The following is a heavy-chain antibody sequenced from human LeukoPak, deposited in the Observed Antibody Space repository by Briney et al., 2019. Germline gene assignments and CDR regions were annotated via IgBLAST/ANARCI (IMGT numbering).Heavy chain of an antibody. CDR3: ARYDVVEGYYFDY. D-gene: IGHD2-21*01. J-gene: IGHJ4*02. V-gene: IGHV4-59*01. Sequence: SETLSLTCSVSCVPLSSYHWLCLRQPPGKGLEWSGNIYYSRRTNYTPSLNSRVTISVDTSKNQFSLKLSSVTAADTAVYYCARYDVVEGYYFDYWGQGTLVTVSS. CDR1: CVPLSSYH. CDR2: IYYSRRT.